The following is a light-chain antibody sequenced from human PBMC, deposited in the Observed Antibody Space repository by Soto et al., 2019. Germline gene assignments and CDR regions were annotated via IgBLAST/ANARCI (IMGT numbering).Light chain of an antibody. Sequence: QSALTQPASVSGSPGQTITISCTGTSSDVGGYNYVSWYQQHPGKAPTLVIYGVSYRPSGVSARFSGSKFQNTASLTISGLQAEDGADYYCSSFRTGSVVLFGGGTKVTVL. CDR2: GVS. CDR1: SSDVGGYNY. CDR3: SSFRTGSVVL. J-gene: IGLJ3*02. V-gene: IGLV2-14*01.